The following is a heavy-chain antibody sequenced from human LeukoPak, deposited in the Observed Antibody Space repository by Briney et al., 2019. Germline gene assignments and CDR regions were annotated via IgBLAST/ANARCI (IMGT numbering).Heavy chain of an antibody. CDR1: GLTFSSHW. D-gene: IGHD3-10*01. Sequence: GGSLRLSCAASGLTFSSHWMHWVRQAPGKGLVWVSRITNDGSSTTYGDSVRGRFTVSRDNAKNTLYLQMNSLRAEDTAVYYCARDVPRTSGPWGQGTLVTVSS. CDR3: ARDVPRTSGP. V-gene: IGHV3-74*01. J-gene: IGHJ5*02. CDR2: ITNDGSST.